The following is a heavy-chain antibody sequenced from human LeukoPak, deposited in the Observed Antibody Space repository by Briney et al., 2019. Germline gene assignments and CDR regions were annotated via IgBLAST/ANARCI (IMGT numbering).Heavy chain of an antibody. CDR3: ARHVSSAITGPQNY. Sequence: KPSETLSLTCTVSGGSIRSSDYYWGWIRQPPGKGLEWIGCIYYSGSTYYNPSLKSRVTISIDTSKNQFSLKLSSVTAADTAVYYCARHVSSAITGPQNYWGQGTLVTVSS. J-gene: IGHJ4*02. V-gene: IGHV4-39*01. D-gene: IGHD1-20*01. CDR1: GGSIRSSDYY. CDR2: IYYSGST.